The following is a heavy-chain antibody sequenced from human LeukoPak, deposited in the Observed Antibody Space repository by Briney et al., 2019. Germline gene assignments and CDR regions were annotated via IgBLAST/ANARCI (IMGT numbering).Heavy chain of an antibody. Sequence: AASVKVSCKASGGTFSSYAISRVRQAPGQGLEWMGRIIPILGIANYAQKFQGRVTITADKSTSTAYMELSSLRSEDTAAYYCARLGGYNWNYETNYYFDYWGQGTLVTVSS. CDR2: IIPILGIA. CDR1: GGTFSSYA. V-gene: IGHV1-69*04. J-gene: IGHJ4*02. CDR3: ARLGGYNWNYETNYYFDY. D-gene: IGHD1-7*01.